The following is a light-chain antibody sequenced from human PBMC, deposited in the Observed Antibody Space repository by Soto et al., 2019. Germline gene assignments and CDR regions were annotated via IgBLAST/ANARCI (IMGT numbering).Light chain of an antibody. CDR2: RAS. Sequence: EIVLTQSPGTLSLSPGERVTLSCGASQNVANNYLAWYQQKPGQAPRLLIYRASDRATAIADWFSGSGSGTGFTSTNGRVVHEYLAEYYCQWYGNSPWTCGRGTEVDFK. CDR1: QNVANNY. CDR3: QWYGNSPWT. J-gene: IGKJ1*01. V-gene: IGKV3-20*01.